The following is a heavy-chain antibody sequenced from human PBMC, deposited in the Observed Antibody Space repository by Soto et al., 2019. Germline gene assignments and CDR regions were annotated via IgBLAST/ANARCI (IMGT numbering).Heavy chain of an antibody. CDR2: IYYSGST. CDR1: GGSISSGGYY. V-gene: IGHV4-31*03. Sequence: PSETLSLACTVSGGSISSGGYYWSWIRQHPGKGLEWIGYIYYSGSTYYNPSLKSRVTISVDTSKSQFSLKLRSVTAADTAVYYCARGSDYYDNSGYATVSVDYGGQGTLVTVSS. D-gene: IGHD3-22*01. J-gene: IGHJ4*02. CDR3: ARGSDYYDNSGYATVSVDY.